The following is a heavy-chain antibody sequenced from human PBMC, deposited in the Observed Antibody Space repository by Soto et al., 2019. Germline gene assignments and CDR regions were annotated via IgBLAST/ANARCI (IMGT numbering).Heavy chain of an antibody. CDR1: GGTFSSYA. CDR2: IIPIFGTA. CDR3: ARYCSGGSCSYYYYYGMDV. J-gene: IGHJ6*02. V-gene: IGHV1-69*13. Sequence: GASVKVSCKASGGTFSSYAISWVRQAPGQGLEWMGGIIPIFGTANYAQKFQGRVTITADESTSTAYMELSSLRSEDTAVYYCARYCSGGSCSYYYYYGMDVWGQGTTVTVSS. D-gene: IGHD2-15*01.